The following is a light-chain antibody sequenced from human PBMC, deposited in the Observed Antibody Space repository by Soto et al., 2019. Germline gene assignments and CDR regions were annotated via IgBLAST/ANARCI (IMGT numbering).Light chain of an antibody. CDR1: QSVLSSSDNRNY. J-gene: IGKJ4*01. Sequence: DIVMTQSPHSLAVSLGERATINCKSSQSVLSSSDNRNYLAWYQQKAGQSPKLLIYWASSRESGVPDRFSGAGSGTDFTLNISSLQAEDVAVYYCQQYYNSPITFGGGTKVEIK. CDR3: QQYYNSPIT. CDR2: WAS. V-gene: IGKV4-1*01.